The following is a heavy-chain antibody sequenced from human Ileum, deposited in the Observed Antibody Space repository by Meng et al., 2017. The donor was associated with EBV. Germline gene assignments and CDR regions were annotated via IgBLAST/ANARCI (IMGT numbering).Heavy chain of an antibody. CDR3: AKNGEKYFEY. CDR1: GGSISVINW. J-gene: IGHJ4*02. CDR2: MSDSGIT. V-gene: IGHV4-4*02. Sequence: QVQLQESGPGLVNPSGSLSLTCAVAGGSISVINWWSWFRQSPEKGLEWIGEMSDSGITHYNPSLKSRVTISADKSNNQFSLKLTSVTSADTAVYFCAKNGEKYFEYWGQGTLVTVSS.